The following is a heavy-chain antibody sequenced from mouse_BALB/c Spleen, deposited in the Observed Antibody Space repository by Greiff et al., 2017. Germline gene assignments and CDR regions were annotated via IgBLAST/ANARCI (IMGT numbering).Heavy chain of an antibody. CDR3: ARSGYYGSSPDY. CDR1: GFTFSSFG. V-gene: IGHV5-17*02. CDR2: ISSGSSTI. J-gene: IGHJ2*01. Sequence: DVKLVESGGGLVQPGGSRKLSCAASGFTFSSFGMHWVRQAPEKGLEWVAYISSGSSTIYYADTVKGRFTISRDNPKNTLFLQMTSLRSEDTAMYYCARSGYYGSSPDYWGQGTTLTVSS. D-gene: IGHD1-1*01.